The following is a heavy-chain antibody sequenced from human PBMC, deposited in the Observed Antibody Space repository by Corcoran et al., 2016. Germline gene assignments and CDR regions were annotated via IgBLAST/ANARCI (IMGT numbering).Heavy chain of an antibody. Sequence: QLQLQESGPGLVKPSETLSLTCTVSGGSISSSSYYWGWIRQPPGKGLEWIGSIYYSGSTYYNPSLKSRVTISVDTSKNQFSLKLSSVTAADTAVYYGARGQGGGGYCSGGSGYWGQGTLVTVSS. CDR3: ARGQGGGGYCSGGSGY. CDR1: GGSISSSSYY. V-gene: IGHV4-39*07. D-gene: IGHD2-15*01. J-gene: IGHJ4*02. CDR2: IYYSGST.